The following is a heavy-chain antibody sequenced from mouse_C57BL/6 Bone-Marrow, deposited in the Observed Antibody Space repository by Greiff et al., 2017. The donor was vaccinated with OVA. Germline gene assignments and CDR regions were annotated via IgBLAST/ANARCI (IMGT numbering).Heavy chain of an antibody. CDR3: ASGDYFDFDY. CDR2: INPNNGGT. J-gene: IGHJ2*01. CDR1: GYTFTDYY. V-gene: IGHV1-26*01. Sequence: VQLQQSGPELVKPGASVKISCKASGYTFTDYYMNWVKQSHGKSLEWIGDINPNNGGTSYNQKFKGKATLTVDKSSSTAYMELRSLTSEDSAVYYCASGDYFDFDYWGQGTTLTVSS. D-gene: IGHD2-13*01.